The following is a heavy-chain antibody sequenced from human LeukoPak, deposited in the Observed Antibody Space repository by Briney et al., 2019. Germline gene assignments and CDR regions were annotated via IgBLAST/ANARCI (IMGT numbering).Heavy chain of an antibody. CDR3: ASGSGSYYNDY. CDR1: GFTFSSYA. J-gene: IGHJ4*02. D-gene: IGHD1-26*01. CDR2: ISGSGGST. Sequence: GGSLRLSCAASGFTFSSYAMSWVRQAPEKGLEWVSAISGSGGSTYYADSVKGRFTISRDNSKNTLYLQMNSLRAEDTAVYYCASGSGSYYNDYWGQGTLVTVSS. V-gene: IGHV3-23*01.